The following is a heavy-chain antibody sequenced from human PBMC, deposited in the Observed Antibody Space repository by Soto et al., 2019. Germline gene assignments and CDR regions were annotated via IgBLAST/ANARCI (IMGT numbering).Heavy chain of an antibody. CDR1: GFTFSSYG. CDR2: IWYDGSSK. D-gene: IGHD2-15*01. V-gene: IGHV3-33*01. J-gene: IGHJ6*02. Sequence: GGSLRLSCAASGFTFSSYGMHWVRQAPGKGLEWVAVIWYDGSSKYYADSVKGRFTISRDNSKNTLYLQMNSLRAEDTAVYYCARALVCSGGSCYWGEYYYYGMDVWGQGTTVTVSS. CDR3: ARALVCSGGSCYWGEYYYYGMDV.